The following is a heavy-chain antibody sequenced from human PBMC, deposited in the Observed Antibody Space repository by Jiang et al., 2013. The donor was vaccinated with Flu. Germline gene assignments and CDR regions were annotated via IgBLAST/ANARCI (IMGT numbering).Heavy chain of an antibody. CDR1: GGSFSGYY. D-gene: IGHD6-13*01. J-gene: IGHJ4*02. Sequence: LLKPSETLSLTCAVYGGSFSGYYWSWIRQPPGKGLEWIGEINHSGSTNYNPSLKSRVTISVDTSKNQFSLKLSSVTAADTAVYYCARRADSSKGEDYWGQGTLVTVSS. CDR3: ARRADSSKGEDY. CDR2: INHSGST. V-gene: IGHV4-34*01.